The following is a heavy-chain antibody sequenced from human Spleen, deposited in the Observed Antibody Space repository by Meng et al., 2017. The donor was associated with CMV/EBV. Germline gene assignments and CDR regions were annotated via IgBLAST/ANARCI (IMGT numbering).Heavy chain of an antibody. CDR2: IRSKAYGGTT. CDR1: GFTIGDYA. CDR3: TRAGYSNYGMEV. V-gene: IGHV3-49*04. J-gene: IGHJ6*02. Sequence: GGSLRLSCTASGFTIGDYAMSWVRQAPGKGLEWVGFIRSKAYGGTTEYAASVKGRFTISRDDSKSIAYLQMNSLKTEDTAVYYCTRAGYSNYGMEVWGQGTTVTVSS. D-gene: IGHD4-11*01.